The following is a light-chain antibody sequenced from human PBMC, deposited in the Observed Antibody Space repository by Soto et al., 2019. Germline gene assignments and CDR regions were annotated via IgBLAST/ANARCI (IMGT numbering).Light chain of an antibody. CDR3: QSYDSSLRGGV. J-gene: IGLJ2*01. V-gene: IGLV1-40*01. CDR1: SSNIGAGYD. CDR2: GNS. Sequence: QSVLTQPPSVSGAPGQRVTISCTASSSNIGAGYDVHWYQQLPGTAPKLLIYGNSNRPSGVPDRFSGSKSGTSASLAITGLQAEDEADYYCQSYDSSLRGGVFGGGTKLTVL.